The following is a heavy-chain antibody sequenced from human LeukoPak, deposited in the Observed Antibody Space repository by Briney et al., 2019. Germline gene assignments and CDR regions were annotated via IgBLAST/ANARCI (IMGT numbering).Heavy chain of an antibody. CDR3: ARDFMAYFDY. D-gene: IGHD3-10*01. V-gene: IGHV3-30-3*01. J-gene: IGHJ4*02. CDR2: ISYDGSNK. Sequence: GRSLRLSCAASGFTFGSYAMHWVRQAPGKGLEWVAVISYDGSNKYYADSVKGRFTISRDNSKNTLYLQMNSLRAEDTAVYYCARDFMAYFDYWGQGTLVTVSS. CDR1: GFTFGSYA.